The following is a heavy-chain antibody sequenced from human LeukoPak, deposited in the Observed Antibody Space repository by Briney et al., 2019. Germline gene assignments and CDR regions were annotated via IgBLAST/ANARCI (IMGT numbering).Heavy chain of an antibody. D-gene: IGHD2-2*01. V-gene: IGHV3-21*01. CDR1: GFTFSSYE. Sequence: PGGSLRLSCAASGFTFSSYEMNWVRQAPGKGLEWVSSISSGSSYIYYTDSVKGRFTISRDNAKNSLYLQMNSLRAEDTAVYYCASFGDCSSTSCFSFDFWGQGTLVTVSS. CDR2: ISSGSSYI. CDR3: ASFGDCSSTSCFSFDF. J-gene: IGHJ4*02.